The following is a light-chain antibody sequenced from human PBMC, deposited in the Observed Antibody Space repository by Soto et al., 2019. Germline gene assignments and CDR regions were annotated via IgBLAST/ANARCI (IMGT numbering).Light chain of an antibody. Sequence: HCVLNQAASVSWSPGQAITIFCTRTNSDVGGYNYVSWYQHHPGKAPKLIIYDVSNRPLGVSIRFSGSKSDNTASLTISGLQPEDEADYHCSSYTTSNTRQIVFGTGTKVTVL. J-gene: IGLJ1*01. CDR1: NSDVGGYNY. V-gene: IGLV2-14*03. CDR2: DVS. CDR3: SSYTTSNTRQIV.